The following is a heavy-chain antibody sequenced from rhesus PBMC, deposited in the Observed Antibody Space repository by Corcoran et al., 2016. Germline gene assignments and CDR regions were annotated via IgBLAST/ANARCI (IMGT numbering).Heavy chain of an antibody. J-gene: IGHJ5-1*01. CDR1: GYTFTSYS. Sequence: QVQLVQSGAEVKKPGASVKLSCKASGYTFTSYSISWVRPAPGQGLEWMGWINPSNGKTGYAQKFQGRVTMTRDTSTSTAYMELSSLRSEDTAVYYCARGLRSFDVWGPGVLVTVSS. D-gene: IGHD4-29*01. CDR2: INPSNGKT. V-gene: IGHV1-200*01. CDR3: ARGLRSFDV.